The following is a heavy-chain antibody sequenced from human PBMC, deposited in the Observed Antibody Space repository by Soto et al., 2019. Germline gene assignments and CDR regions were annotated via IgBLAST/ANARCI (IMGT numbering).Heavy chain of an antibody. J-gene: IGHJ4*02. CDR1: GFTFSSYA. CDR2: ISGRGGGT. D-gene: IGHD1-1*01. V-gene: IGHV3-23*01. CDR3: AKDDMTDFDGTTYHGALAY. Sequence: EVQLLESGGGLVQPGGSLRLSCTASGFTFSSYAMSWVRQAPGKGLEWVSCISGRGGGTYYADSVKGRFTISRDNSHNTLYLQMDSMGAYDTAIYYCAKDDMTDFDGTTYHGALAYWGQGSLVTVSS.